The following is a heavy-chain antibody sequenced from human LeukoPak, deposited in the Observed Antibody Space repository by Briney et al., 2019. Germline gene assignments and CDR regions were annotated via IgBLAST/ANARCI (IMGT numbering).Heavy chain of an antibody. Sequence: AGGSLRLSCAASGFTFSSYSMNWVRQAPGKGLEWVSSISSSSAYIYYADSMKGRFTISRDNSRNTVSLQMNSLRAEDTAIYYCAKGKAYDNLDWFDPWGQGTLVTVSS. J-gene: IGHJ5*02. V-gene: IGHV3-21*04. CDR1: GFTFSSYS. CDR3: AKGKAYDNLDWFDP. D-gene: IGHD3-9*01. CDR2: ISSSSAYI.